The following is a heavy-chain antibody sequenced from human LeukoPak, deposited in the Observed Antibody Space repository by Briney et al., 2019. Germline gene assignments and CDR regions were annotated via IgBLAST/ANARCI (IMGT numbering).Heavy chain of an antibody. CDR2: ISGRGGST. Sequence: GGSLRLSCAASGFTFSSYAMRWVRQAPGEGVEWGSAISGRGGSTYYADAVKGRFTISRDNSKNTLYLQMNSLRAADTAVYSCAKDGADIVGATAFDYWGQGTLVTVSS. CDR1: GFTFSSYA. V-gene: IGHV3-23*01. J-gene: IGHJ4*02. D-gene: IGHD1-26*01. CDR3: AKDGADIVGATAFDY.